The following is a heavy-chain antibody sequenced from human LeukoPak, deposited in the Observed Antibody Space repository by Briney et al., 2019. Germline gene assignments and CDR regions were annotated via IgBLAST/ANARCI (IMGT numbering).Heavy chain of an antibody. J-gene: IGHJ4*02. V-gene: IGHV3-7*01. CDR2: IKQDGSEK. CDR1: GFTFSSYW. D-gene: IGHD6-19*01. Sequence: GGSLRLSCAASGFTFSSYWVSWVRQAPGKELEWVANIKQDGSEKYYVDSVKGRFTISRDNAKNSLYLQMNSLRAEDTAVYYCARGTSGWYRYYFDYWGQGTLVTVSS. CDR3: ARGTSGWYRYYFDY.